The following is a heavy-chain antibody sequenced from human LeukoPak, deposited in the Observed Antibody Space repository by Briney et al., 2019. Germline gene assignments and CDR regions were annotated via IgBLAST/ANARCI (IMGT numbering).Heavy chain of an antibody. J-gene: IGHJ4*02. CDR3: ARGEYSYGYYNY. CDR2: INHNGST. D-gene: IGHD5-18*01. Sequence: SETLSLTCAVYGGSFSGYYWSWIRQPPGKGLEWIGEINHNGSTNYNPSLKSRVTISVDTSKNQFSLKLSSVTAADTAVYYCARGEYSYGYYNYWGQGTLVTVSS. CDR1: GGSFSGYY. V-gene: IGHV4-34*01.